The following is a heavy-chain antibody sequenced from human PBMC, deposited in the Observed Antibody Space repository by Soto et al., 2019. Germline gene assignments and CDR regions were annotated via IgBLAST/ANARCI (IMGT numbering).Heavy chain of an antibody. Sequence: GTLSLTGTVSGGSVNSDNYYWTWIRQPPGKGLEWIGYIYYGGNTKYNPSLNSRVSISVDTSKNQFSLNLSSVTAADTAVYYCASPYYYDTSGYYFWGQGTLVTVSS. CDR1: GGSVNSDNYY. D-gene: IGHD3-22*01. CDR3: ASPYYYDTSGYYF. V-gene: IGHV4-61*01. CDR2: IYYGGNT. J-gene: IGHJ1*01.